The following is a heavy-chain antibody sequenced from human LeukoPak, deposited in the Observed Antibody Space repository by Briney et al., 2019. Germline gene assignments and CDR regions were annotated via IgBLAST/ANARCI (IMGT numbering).Heavy chain of an antibody. J-gene: IGHJ4*02. Sequence: GSLRLSCAASGFTFSSYGMHWVRQAPGKGLEWVAVISYDGSNKYYADSVKGRFTISRDNSKYTLYLQMNSLRAEDTAVYYCAKDVGCDIWGQGTLVTVSS. CDR3: AKDVGCDI. D-gene: IGHD6-19*01. V-gene: IGHV3-30*18. CDR2: ISYDGSNK. CDR1: GFTFSSYG.